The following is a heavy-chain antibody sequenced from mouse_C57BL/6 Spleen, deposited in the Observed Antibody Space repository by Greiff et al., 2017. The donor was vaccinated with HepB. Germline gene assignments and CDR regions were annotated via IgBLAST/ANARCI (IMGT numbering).Heavy chain of an antibody. V-gene: IGHV5-17*01. CDR1: GFTFSDYG. CDR3: ARPDGYYAYFDV. D-gene: IGHD2-3*01. J-gene: IGHJ1*03. Sequence: EVQLVESGGGLVKPGGSLKLSCAASGFTFSDYGLHWVRRAPEKGLEWVAYISSGNSTIYYADTVKGRFTISRDNAKNTLFLQMTSLRSEDTAMYYCARPDGYYAYFDVWGTGTTVTVSS. CDR2: ISSGNSTI.